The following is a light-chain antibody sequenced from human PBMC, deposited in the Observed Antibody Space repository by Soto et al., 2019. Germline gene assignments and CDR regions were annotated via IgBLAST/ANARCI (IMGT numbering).Light chain of an antibody. CDR2: GAS. CDR3: QQYNDWLPWT. V-gene: IGKV3-15*01. J-gene: IGKJ1*01. CDR1: QSVSSN. Sequence: EIVMTQSPATLSVSPGERATLSCRASQSVSSNLAWYQQKPGQAPRLLIYGASTRATGIPARFSGSGSGTEFPLTISRLQSKDFAVYYCQQYNDWLPWTFGQGTKVEIK.